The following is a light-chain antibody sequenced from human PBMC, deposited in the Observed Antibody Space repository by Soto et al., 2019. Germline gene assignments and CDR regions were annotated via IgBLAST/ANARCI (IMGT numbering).Light chain of an antibody. V-gene: IGKV1-5*01. CDR3: QKYNSDPQT. CDR1: QSISSW. Sequence: DIEMTQSPSTLSATAGDRVTITCRASQSISSWLAWYQQKPGQAPKLLIYDASNLESGVPSRFRGSGSGTEFTLTISSLQTEDVATYYCQKYNSDPQTFGQGTQVDIK. CDR2: DAS. J-gene: IGKJ1*01.